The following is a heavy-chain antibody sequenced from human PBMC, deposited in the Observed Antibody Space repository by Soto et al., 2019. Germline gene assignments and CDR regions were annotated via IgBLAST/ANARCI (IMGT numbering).Heavy chain of an antibody. D-gene: IGHD3-16*01. V-gene: IGHV1-18*04. J-gene: IGHJ5*02. CDR3: ATSYVSGFDP. CDR2: ISPKNGNT. Sequence: GASVKVSCKASGYSFSTYDISWLRQAPGQGPEWMGRISPKNGNTNYAQNFQDRVTMTAGTSSSTAYMELRGLRSDDTAKYYCATSYVSGFDPWGQGTLVTVSS. CDR1: GYSFSTYD.